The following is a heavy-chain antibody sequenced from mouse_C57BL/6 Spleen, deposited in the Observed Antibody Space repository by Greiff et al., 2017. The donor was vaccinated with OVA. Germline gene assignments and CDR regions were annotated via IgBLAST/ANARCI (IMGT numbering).Heavy chain of an antibody. J-gene: IGHJ3*01. Sequence: VQLQQSGPELVKPGASVKISCKASGYAFSSSWMNWVKQRPGKGLEWIGRIYPGDGGTNYNGKFKGKATLTADKSSSTAYMQLSSLTSEDSAVYFCARFYDGYFAYWGQGTLVTVSA. CDR3: ARFYDGYFAY. CDR1: GYAFSSSW. V-gene: IGHV1-82*01. D-gene: IGHD2-3*01. CDR2: IYPGDGGT.